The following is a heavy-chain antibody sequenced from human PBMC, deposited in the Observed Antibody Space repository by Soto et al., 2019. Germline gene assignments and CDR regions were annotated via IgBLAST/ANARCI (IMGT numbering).Heavy chain of an antibody. J-gene: IGHJ4*02. CDR1: GYTFTGYY. D-gene: IGHD3-16*01. V-gene: IGHV1-2*02. CDR2: MRPDSGGA. Sequence: GASVKVSCKASGYTFTGYYLHWIRQAPGQGLQRMGWMRPDSGGANYAQKFQGRVSMTRDTSTSTFYMELSRLASDGTAVYYCARDPHEGVYDYWGQGTQVTVSS. CDR3: ARDPHEGVYDY.